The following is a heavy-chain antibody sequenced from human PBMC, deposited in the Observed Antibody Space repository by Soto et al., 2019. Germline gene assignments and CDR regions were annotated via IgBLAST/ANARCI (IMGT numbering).Heavy chain of an antibody. CDR2: ISGSGGST. D-gene: IGHD2-8*01. CDR1: GFTFSSYA. CDR3: AKDQDIVLMVYAICTTVGAFDI. V-gene: IGHV3-23*01. J-gene: IGHJ3*02. Sequence: GGSLRLSCAASGFTFSSYAMSWVRQAPGKGLEWVSAISGSGGSTYYADSVKGRFTISRDNSKNTLYLQMNSLRAEDTAVYYCAKDQDIVLMVYAICTTVGAFDIWGQGTMVTVSS.